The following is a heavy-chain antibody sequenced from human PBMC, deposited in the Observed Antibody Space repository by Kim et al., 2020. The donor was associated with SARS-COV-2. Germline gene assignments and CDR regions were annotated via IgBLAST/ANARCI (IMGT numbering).Heavy chain of an antibody. CDR2: VYFSGKT. Sequence: SETLSLTCTVSGDSLSSYSHYWDWIRQPPGKGLEWLGGVYFSGKTYYNPSLKSRVTISVDTSKNQFSLRLSSVTAADTAVYYCARRGGGYKYYYGMDVWGQGTTVTVSS. J-gene: IGHJ6*02. V-gene: IGHV4-39*01. CDR1: GDSLSSYSHY. D-gene: IGHD2-15*01. CDR3: ARRGGGYKYYYGMDV.